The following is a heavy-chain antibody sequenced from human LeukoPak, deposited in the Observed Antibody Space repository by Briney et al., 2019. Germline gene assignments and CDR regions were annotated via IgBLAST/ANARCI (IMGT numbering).Heavy chain of an antibody. D-gene: IGHD2-2*01. Sequence: SETLSLTCTVSGGSISSYYWSWIRQPPGKGLEWIGYIYYSGSTNYNPSLKSQVTISVDTSKNQFSLKLSSVTAADTAVYYCARGGGGQYPYYYGMDVWGQGTTVTVSS. J-gene: IGHJ6*02. V-gene: IGHV4-59*01. CDR2: IYYSGST. CDR1: GGSISSYY. CDR3: ARGGGGQYPYYYGMDV.